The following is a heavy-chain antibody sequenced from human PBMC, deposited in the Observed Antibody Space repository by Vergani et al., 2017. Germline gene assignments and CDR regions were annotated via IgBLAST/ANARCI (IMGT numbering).Heavy chain of an antibody. Sequence: EVQLVESGGQLVQPGGSLRLSCAASGFTFTNFAMTWVRQAPGEGLEWVSGISGSGGFTYYADSVKGRFTISRDNSKNTMFLQMNNLRAEDTAVYYCAKDLSSSSSLADFDYWGQGTLVTVSS. CDR3: AKDLSSSSSLADFDY. CDR2: ISGSGGFT. V-gene: IGHV3-23*04. D-gene: IGHD6-6*01. CDR1: GFTFTNFA. J-gene: IGHJ4*02.